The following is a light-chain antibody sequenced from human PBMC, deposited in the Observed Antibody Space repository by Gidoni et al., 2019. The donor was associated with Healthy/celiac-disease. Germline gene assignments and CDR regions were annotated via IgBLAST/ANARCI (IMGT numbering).Light chain of an antibody. CDR1: QSVSSSY. J-gene: IGKJ2*01. CDR3: QQYGSSPPMYT. V-gene: IGKV3-20*01. CDR2: GSS. Sequence: EIVLTQSPGTLSLSPGERATLSCRASQSVSSSYVAWYQQKPGQAPRLLIYGSSSRATGIPDRFSASGSGTDFTLTISRLEPEDFAVYYCQQYGSSPPMYTFGQGTKLEIK.